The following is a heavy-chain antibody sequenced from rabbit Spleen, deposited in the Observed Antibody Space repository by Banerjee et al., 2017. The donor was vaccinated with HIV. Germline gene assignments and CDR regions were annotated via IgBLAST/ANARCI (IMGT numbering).Heavy chain of an antibody. CDR3: ARNGAGSNFAFKL. CDR2: IYAGGSGTT. CDR1: GFSFSAGYY. J-gene: IGHJ4*01. Sequence: QSLEESGGDLVKPGASLALTCTASGFSFSAGYYMCWVRQAPGKGLEWIACIYAGGSGTTYYASWAKGRFTISKTSSTTVTLQMTSLTAADTATYFCARNGAGSNFAFKLWGPGTLVTVS. V-gene: IGHV1S40*01. D-gene: IGHD4-2*01.